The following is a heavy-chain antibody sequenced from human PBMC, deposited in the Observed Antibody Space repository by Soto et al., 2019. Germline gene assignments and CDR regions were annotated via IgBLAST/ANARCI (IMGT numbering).Heavy chain of an antibody. D-gene: IGHD2-2*01. V-gene: IGHV4-59*01. CDR1: GGSMRSYY. CDR2: IHDSGIT. CDR3: AREYAFSSDY. Sequence: SETLSLTCSVSGGSMRSYYWSWIRQPPGKGQEWIGYIHDSGITDYNPSLKSRATISIDTFRNQISLNLHSVTAADTAVYYCAREYAFSSDYWGQGTVVTVSS. J-gene: IGHJ4*02.